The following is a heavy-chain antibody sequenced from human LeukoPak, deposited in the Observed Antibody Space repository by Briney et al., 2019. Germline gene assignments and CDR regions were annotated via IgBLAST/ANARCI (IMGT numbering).Heavy chain of an antibody. V-gene: IGHV4-31*03. CDR2: IYYSGST. CDR1: GGSISSGGYY. D-gene: IGHD2-15*01. Sequence: SSETLSLTCTVSGGSISSGGYYWSWIRQHLGKGLEWIGYIYYSGSTYYNPSLKSRVTISVDTSKNQFSLKLSSVTAADTAVYYCARTNCSGGSCLDVFDYWGQGTLVTVSS. J-gene: IGHJ4*02. CDR3: ARTNCSGGSCLDVFDY.